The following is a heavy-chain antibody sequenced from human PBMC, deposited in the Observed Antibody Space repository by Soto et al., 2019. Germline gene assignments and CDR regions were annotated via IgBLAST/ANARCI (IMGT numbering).Heavy chain of an antibody. CDR2: IYPGDSDT. CDR1: AYSFTKYW. V-gene: IGHV5-51*01. J-gene: IGHJ6*02. CDR3: ARPSPLSYYYYGMDV. Sequence: GESLKISCKGSAYSFTKYWIAWVRQRPGKGLEWMGIIYPGDSDTRYSPSFQGQVTISADKSISTAYLQWSSLKASDTAVYYCARPSPLSYYYYGMDVWGQGTTVTVSS.